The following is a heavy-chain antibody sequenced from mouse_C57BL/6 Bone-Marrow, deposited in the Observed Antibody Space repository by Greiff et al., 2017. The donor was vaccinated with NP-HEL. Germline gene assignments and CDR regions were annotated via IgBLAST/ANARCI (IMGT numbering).Heavy chain of an antibody. CDR1: GYTFTDYY. D-gene: IGHD2-1*01. CDR3: ARRIYYGPFDY. J-gene: IGHJ2*01. V-gene: IGHV1-76*01. CDR2: IYPGSGNT. Sequence: VQLQQSGAELVRPGASVKLSCKASGYTFTDYYINWVKQRPGQGLEWIARIYPGSGNTYYNEKFKGKATLTAEKSSSTAYMQLSSLTSEDSAVYFCARRIYYGPFDYWGQGTTLTVSS.